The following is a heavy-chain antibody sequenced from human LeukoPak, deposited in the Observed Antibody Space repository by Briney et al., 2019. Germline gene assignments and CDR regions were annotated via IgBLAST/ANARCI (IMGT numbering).Heavy chain of an antibody. V-gene: IGHV5-51*01. CDR3: ARLSSSWYEPAPLDY. D-gene: IGHD6-13*01. J-gene: IGHJ4*02. Sequence: GESLKISCKASGYSFTTYWIGWVRQMPGKGLEWMGIIYPADSATRYSPSFQGQVTISVDKSISTAYLHWSSLKASDTAMYYCARLSSSWYEPAPLDYWGQGTLVTVSS. CDR2: IYPADSAT. CDR1: GYSFTTYW.